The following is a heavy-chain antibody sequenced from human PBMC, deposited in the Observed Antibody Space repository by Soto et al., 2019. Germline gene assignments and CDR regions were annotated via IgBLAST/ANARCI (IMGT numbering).Heavy chain of an antibody. CDR1: GFTFSSYG. J-gene: IGHJ3*02. CDR3: AKGFSPSTSDAFDI. D-gene: IGHD3-16*01. CDR2: ISYDGSNN. Sequence: QVQLVESGGGVVQPGRSLRLSCAASGFTFSSYGMHWVRQAPGKGLEWVAVISYDGSNNYYADSVKGRFTISRDNSKNTLYLQLNSLRAEDTAVYYCAKGFSPSTSDAFDIWGQGTMVTVSS. V-gene: IGHV3-30*18.